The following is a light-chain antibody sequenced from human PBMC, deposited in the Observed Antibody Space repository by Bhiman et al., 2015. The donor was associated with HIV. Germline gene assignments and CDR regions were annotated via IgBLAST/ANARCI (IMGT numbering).Light chain of an antibody. CDR2: DVS. V-gene: IGLV2-14*03. CDR1: SRDVGGYDY. J-gene: IGLJ1*01. CDR3: LSYDSSLNYYV. Sequence: QSALTQPASVSGSPGQSITISCTGTSRDVGGYDYVSWYQQHPGKAPQLIIYDVSQRPSGISNRFSGSKSGNTASLTITGLQAEDEADYYCLSYDSSLNYYVFGTGTKVTVL.